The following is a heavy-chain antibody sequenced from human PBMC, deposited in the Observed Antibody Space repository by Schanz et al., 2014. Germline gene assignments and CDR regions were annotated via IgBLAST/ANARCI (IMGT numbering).Heavy chain of an antibody. V-gene: IGHV1-2*02. CDR2: TNPNGGA. Sequence: QGHLVQSGAEVKEPGASVQVSCKASGYVFTAYYMHWVRQAPGQGLEWMGVTNPNGGAEFAQKFQGRISMTRDTSTTTFYMELSSLTSDDTAVYFCARDEGRDGYNLAFDVWGQGTLVTVSS. CDR1: GYVFTAYY. CDR3: ARDEGRDGYNLAFDV. J-gene: IGHJ3*01. D-gene: IGHD2-21*01.